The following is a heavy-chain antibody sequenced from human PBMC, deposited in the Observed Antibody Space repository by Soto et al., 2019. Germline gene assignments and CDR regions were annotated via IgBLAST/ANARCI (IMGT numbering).Heavy chain of an antibody. D-gene: IGHD6-19*01. Sequence: SVKVSCKASGGTFSSYAISWVRQAPGQGLEWMGGIIPIFGTANYAQKFQGRVTITADESTSTAYMELSSLRSEDTAVYYCARDQWSLGPQWLVSIHPGGGFDPWGQGTLVTVSS. CDR2: IIPIFGTA. CDR3: ARDQWSLGPQWLVSIHPGGGFDP. J-gene: IGHJ5*02. CDR1: GGTFSSYA. V-gene: IGHV1-69*13.